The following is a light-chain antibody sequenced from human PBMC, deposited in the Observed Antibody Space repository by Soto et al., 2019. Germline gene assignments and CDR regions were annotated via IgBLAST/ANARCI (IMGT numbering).Light chain of an antibody. CDR3: QLYYNTPWT. CDR2: WAS. J-gene: IGKJ1*01. Sequence: DIVMTQSPDSLAVSLGERATINCKSSQSVLYSSNNKNYLTWYQQKPGQPPKLLIYWASTRESGVPDRFSGSGSGTDVTLTISSLQAEDVAVYYCQLYYNTPWTFGQGTKVEI. V-gene: IGKV4-1*01. CDR1: QSVLYSSNNKNY.